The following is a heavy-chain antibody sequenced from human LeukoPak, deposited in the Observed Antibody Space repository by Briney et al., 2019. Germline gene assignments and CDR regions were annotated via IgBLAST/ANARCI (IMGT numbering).Heavy chain of an antibody. CDR1: GFTFSSYS. CDR3: ARDGYGDFVDY. V-gene: IGHV3-48*01. J-gene: IGHJ4*02. D-gene: IGHD4-17*01. Sequence: GSLGLSCAASGFTFSSYSMNWVRQAPGKGLEWVSYISSSSSTIYYADSVKGRFTIPRDNAKNSLYLQMDSLRAEDTAVHYCARDGYGDFVDYWGQGTLVTVSS. CDR2: ISSSSSTI.